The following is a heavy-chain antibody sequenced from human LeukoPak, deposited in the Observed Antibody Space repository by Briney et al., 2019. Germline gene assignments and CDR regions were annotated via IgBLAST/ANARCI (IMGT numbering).Heavy chain of an antibody. Sequence: SETLSLTCTVSGGSISSSSYYWSWIRQPPGKGLEWIGEINHSGSTNYNPSLKSRVTISVDTSKNQFSLKLSSVTAADTAVYYCARGIYYYYGMDVWGQGTTVTVSS. CDR3: ARGIYYYYGMDV. CDR1: GGSISSSSYY. V-gene: IGHV4-39*07. CDR2: INHSGST. J-gene: IGHJ6*02.